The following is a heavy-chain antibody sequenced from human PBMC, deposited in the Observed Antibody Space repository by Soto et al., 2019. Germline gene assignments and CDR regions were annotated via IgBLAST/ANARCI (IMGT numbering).Heavy chain of an antibody. CDR2: ISYDGSNK. Sequence: QVQLVESGGGVVQPGRSLRLSCAASGFTFRSYAMHWVRQAPGKGLEWVAVISYDGSNKYYTDSVKGRFTISRDNSKXXXXXXXXXLXXXXXXXXXCAREGXXMAFDLWGRGTLVTVSS. J-gene: IGHJ2*01. V-gene: IGHV3-30-3*01. CDR1: GFTFRSYA. CDR3: AREGXXMAFDL.